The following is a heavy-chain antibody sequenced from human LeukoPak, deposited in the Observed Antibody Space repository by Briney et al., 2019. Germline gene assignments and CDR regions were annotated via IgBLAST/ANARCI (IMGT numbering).Heavy chain of an antibody. CDR2: INPNSGGT. Sequence: ASVKVSCKASGYTFTGYHMHWVRQAPGQGLEWMGWINPNSGGTNYTQKFQGRVTMTRDTSISTAYMELSRLRSDDTAVYYCAYESPLAFWGGANFYYYYGMDVWGQGTTVTVSS. D-gene: IGHD1-26*01. J-gene: IGHJ6*02. V-gene: IGHV1-2*02. CDR3: AYESPLAFWGGANFYYYYGMDV. CDR1: GYTFTGYH.